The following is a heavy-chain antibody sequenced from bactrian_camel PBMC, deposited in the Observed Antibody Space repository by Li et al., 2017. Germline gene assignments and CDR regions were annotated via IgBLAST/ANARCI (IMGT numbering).Heavy chain of an antibody. D-gene: IGHD2*01. CDR2: LAINGGT. V-gene: IGHV3S53*01. CDR3: AAGDPVPGIVAIIFRADEYNY. J-gene: IGHJ4*01. CDR1: GYDFSVLY. Sequence: HVQLVESGGGSVQAGGSMTLSCVASGYDFSVLYMAWFRQAPGKEREGVAYLAINGGTDYTYAVAGRFTISKDNAKDTLYLQMDSLKPEDTAMYYCAAGDPVPGIVAIIFRADEYNYWGQGTQVTVS.